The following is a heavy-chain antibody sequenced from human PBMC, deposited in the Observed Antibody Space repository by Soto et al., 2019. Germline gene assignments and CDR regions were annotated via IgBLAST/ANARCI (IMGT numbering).Heavy chain of an antibody. CDR1: GFTFDDYA. J-gene: IGHJ2*01. CDR2: ISWNSGSI. V-gene: IGHV3-9*01. Sequence: HPGGSLRLSCAASGFTFDDYAMHWVRQAPGKGLEWVSGISWNSGSIGYADSVKGRFTISRDNAKNSLYLQMNSLRAEDTALYYCAKMDYSSGYPLGWYFDLWGRGTLVTVSS. CDR3: AKMDYSSGYPLGWYFDL. D-gene: IGHD3-22*01.